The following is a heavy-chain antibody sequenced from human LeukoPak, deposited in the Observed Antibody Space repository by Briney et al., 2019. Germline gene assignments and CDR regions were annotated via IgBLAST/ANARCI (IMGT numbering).Heavy chain of an antibody. V-gene: IGHV1-46*01. J-gene: IGHJ4*02. CDR1: GYTFTNYY. CDR3: TREPFAPFHKLFDY. D-gene: IGHD2/OR15-2a*01. Sequence: ASVKVPCKASGYTFTNYYMHWVRQAPGQGLEWMGLIRPSGGRSYAQKFQGRFTMTRDTSTSTVYMELSSLISEDTAVYYCTREPFAPFHKLFDYWGQGTLVTVSS. CDR2: IRPSGGR.